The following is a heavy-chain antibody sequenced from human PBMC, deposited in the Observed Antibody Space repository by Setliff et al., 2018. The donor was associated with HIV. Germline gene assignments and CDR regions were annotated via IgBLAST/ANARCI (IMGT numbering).Heavy chain of an antibody. CDR2: IYTSGST. J-gene: IGHJ4*02. CDR1: GGSISSYY. V-gene: IGHV4-4*09. D-gene: IGHD2-21*02. Sequence: SETLSLTCTVSGGSISSYYWSWIRQPPGKGLEWIGYIYTSGSTNYNPSLKSRVTISLDTSKKQFSLKLTSVTAADTAVYYCGRLSGDYYYFDYWGQGTLVTVSS. CDR3: GRLSGDYYYFDY.